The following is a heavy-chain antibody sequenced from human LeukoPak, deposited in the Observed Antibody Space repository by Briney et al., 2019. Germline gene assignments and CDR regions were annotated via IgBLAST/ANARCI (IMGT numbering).Heavy chain of an antibody. CDR2: ISSNGGST. CDR3: ARVGSRSSGPYFDY. V-gene: IGHV3-64*01. D-gene: IGHD3-22*01. Sequence: GGSLRLSCAASGFTFSSHAMHWVRQAPGKGLEYASAISSNGGSTYYANSVKGRFTISRDNSKNTLYLQMGSLRAEDMAVYYCARVGSRSSGPYFDYWGQGTLVTVSS. CDR1: GFTFSSHA. J-gene: IGHJ4*02.